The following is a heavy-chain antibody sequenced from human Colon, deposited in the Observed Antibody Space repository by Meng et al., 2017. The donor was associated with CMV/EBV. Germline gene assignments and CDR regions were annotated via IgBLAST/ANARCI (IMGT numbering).Heavy chain of an antibody. J-gene: IGHJ4*02. CDR2: INPNSGGT. CDR3: ARGKNYYDSSGYRKGLDY. CDR1: GYTFTDNY. Sequence: LVQSGAEVKKPGASVKVSCKASGYTFTDNYMHWVRQAPGQGLEWMGWINPNSGGTNYAQKFQGRVTMTRDTSISTAYMELSRLRSDDTAVYYCARGKNYYDSSGYRKGLDYWGQGTLVTVSS. D-gene: IGHD3-22*01. V-gene: IGHV1-2*02.